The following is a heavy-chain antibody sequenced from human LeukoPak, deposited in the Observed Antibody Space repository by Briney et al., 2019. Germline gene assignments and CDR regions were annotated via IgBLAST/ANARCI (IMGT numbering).Heavy chain of an antibody. D-gene: IGHD3-10*01. J-gene: IGHJ5*02. CDR3: ARGFGDWGLSWFDP. Sequence: SGPLSLTCTVSGGSVSSGSYYWSWIRQPPGKGLEWIGCIYYSGSAKYNPSLKSRVTISVDTSKNQFSLKLTSVTAADTAVYYCARGFGDWGLSWFDPWGQGTLVTVSS. CDR1: GGSVSSGSYY. CDR2: IYYSGSA. V-gene: IGHV4-61*01.